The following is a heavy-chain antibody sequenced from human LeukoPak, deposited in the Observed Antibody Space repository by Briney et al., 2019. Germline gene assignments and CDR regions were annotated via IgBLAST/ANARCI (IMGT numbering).Heavy chain of an antibody. Sequence: PGGSLRLSCEASGFNVSSNYMTWVRQAPGKGLEWVSLIYGDGTTDYADSVKGRFHIARHNSKNTLYLQMNSLRAEDTAVYYCAGGIIYLDYWGQGTLVTVSS. J-gene: IGHJ4*02. CDR3: AGGIIYLDY. V-gene: IGHV3-53*04. CDR2: IYGDGTT. CDR1: GFNVSSNY. D-gene: IGHD3-10*01.